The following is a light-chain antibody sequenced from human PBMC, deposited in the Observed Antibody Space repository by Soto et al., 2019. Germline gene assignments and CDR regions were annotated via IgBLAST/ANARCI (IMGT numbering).Light chain of an antibody. CDR3: SSYGGINIVI. J-gene: IGLJ2*01. V-gene: IGLV2-8*01. CDR2: EVS. CDR1: SSDVGAYND. Sequence: QSALTQPPSASESPGQSVTIYCTGTSSDVGAYNDVSWYQQHPGTVPKLMIYEVSKRPSVVPDRFSGSKSGTTASLTVSGLQAEDEAAYYCSSYGGINIVIFGGGTKLTVL.